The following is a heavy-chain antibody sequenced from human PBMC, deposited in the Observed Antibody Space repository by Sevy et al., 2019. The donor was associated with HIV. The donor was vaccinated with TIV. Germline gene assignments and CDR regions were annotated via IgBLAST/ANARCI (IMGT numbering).Heavy chain of an antibody. CDR1: GFTFPINA. D-gene: IGHD3-16*01. CDR3: AKCVYAYEYFFDY. Sequence: GGSLRLSCAASGFTFPINAVGWVRQAPGKGLEWVALISGSGSSTYYADSVKGGFNIPRDNSKNTLYLQMHSLRGEDTAVYYCAKCVYAYEYFFDYWGQGTLVTVSS. CDR2: ISGSGSST. V-gene: IGHV3-23*01. J-gene: IGHJ4*02.